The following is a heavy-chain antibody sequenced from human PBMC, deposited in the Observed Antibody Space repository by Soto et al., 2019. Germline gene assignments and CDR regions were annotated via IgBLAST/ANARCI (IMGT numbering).Heavy chain of an antibody. CDR3: ARGYYDSSGQNWFDP. CDR1: GGSISSSSYY. V-gene: IGHV4-39*01. Sequence: QLQLQESGPGLVKPSETLSLTCTVSGGSISSSSYYWGWIRQPPGKGLEWIGSIYYSGSTYYNPSLKSRVTISVDTSKNQFSLKLSSVTAADTAVYYCARGYYDSSGQNWFDPWGQGTLVTVSS. D-gene: IGHD3-22*01. CDR2: IYYSGST. J-gene: IGHJ5*02.